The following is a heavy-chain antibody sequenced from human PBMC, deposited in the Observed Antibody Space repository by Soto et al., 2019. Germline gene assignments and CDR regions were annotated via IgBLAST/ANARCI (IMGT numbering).Heavy chain of an antibody. D-gene: IGHD6-19*01. V-gene: IGHV4-59*01. J-gene: IGHJ6*02. Sequence: QVQLQESGPGLVKPSETLSLTCTVSGGSISSYYWSWIRQPPGKGLEWIGYIYYSGSTNYNPSLKSRVTISVDTSKNQFSLKLSSVTAADTAVYYCARDSSGWGGYYYYGMDVWGQGTTVTVSS. CDR1: GGSISSYY. CDR2: IYYSGST. CDR3: ARDSSGWGGYYYYGMDV.